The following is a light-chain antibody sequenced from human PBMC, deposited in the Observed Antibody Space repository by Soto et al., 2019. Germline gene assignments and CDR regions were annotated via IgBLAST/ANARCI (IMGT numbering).Light chain of an antibody. V-gene: IGKV1-39*01. CDR1: QSISSY. CDR3: QQSYSRPRT. J-gene: IGKJ1*01. CDR2: TAS. Sequence: DIQMTQSPSSLSAYVGDRVTSTCRASQSISSYLNWYQQKPGKAPNLLIYTASNLESGVPSRFRGSGSGTDFTLTISSLQPEDFATYLCQQSYSRPRTFGQGTKVDIK.